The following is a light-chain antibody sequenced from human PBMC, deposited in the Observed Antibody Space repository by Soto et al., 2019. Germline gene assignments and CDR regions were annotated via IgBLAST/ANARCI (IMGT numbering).Light chain of an antibody. CDR2: DNN. V-gene: IGLV1-51*01. J-gene: IGLJ1*01. Sequence: QSVLTQPPSVSAAPGQKVTISCSGSSSNIGINYVSWYQQLPGTAPKLLIYDNNKQPSGIPDRFSGSKSGTSATLGITGLQTGDEADYYCGTWDSSLSAYVFGTGTKLTVL. CDR1: SSNIGINY. CDR3: GTWDSSLSAYV.